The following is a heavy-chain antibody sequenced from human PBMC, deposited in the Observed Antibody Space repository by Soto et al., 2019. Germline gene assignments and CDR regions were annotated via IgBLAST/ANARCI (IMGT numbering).Heavy chain of an antibody. Sequence: QVQLVESGGGLVKPGGSLRLSCAASGFTFSDYYMSWIRQAPGTGLEWVSYISSSGSTISYADSVKGRFTISRDNAKNALYLQMNSLRAEDTAVYYCARERMTTENPWAFDIWGQGTMVTFS. CDR1: GFTFSDYY. CDR2: ISSSGSTI. CDR3: ARERMTTENPWAFDI. D-gene: IGHD4-17*01. J-gene: IGHJ3*02. V-gene: IGHV3-11*01.